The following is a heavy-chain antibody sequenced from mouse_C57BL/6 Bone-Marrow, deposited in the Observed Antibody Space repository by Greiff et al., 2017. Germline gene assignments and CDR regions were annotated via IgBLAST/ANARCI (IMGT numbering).Heavy chain of an antibody. CDR3: ARQIRLFAY. J-gene: IGHJ3*01. D-gene: IGHD3-2*02. CDR1: GFTFSSYG. Sequence: EVQLVESGGDLVKPGGSLKLSCAASGFTFSSYGMSWVRQTPDKRLEWVATISSGGSYTYYPDSVKGRFTISRDNAKNTLYLQMSSLKSEDTAMYYCARQIRLFAYWGQGTLVTVSA. V-gene: IGHV5-6*01. CDR2: ISSGGSYT.